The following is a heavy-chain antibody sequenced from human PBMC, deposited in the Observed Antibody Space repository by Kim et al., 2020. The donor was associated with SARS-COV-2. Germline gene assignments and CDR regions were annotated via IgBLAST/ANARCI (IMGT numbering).Heavy chain of an antibody. CDR1: GFTFDDYA. D-gene: IGHD3-10*01. Sequence: GGSLRLSCAASGFTFDDYAMHWVRQAPGKGLEWVSGISWNSGSIGYADSVKGRFTISRDNAKNSLYLQMNSLRAEDTALYYCAKARGVIITDAFDIWGQGTMVTVSS. J-gene: IGHJ3*02. V-gene: IGHV3-9*01. CDR2: ISWNSGSI. CDR3: AKARGVIITDAFDI.